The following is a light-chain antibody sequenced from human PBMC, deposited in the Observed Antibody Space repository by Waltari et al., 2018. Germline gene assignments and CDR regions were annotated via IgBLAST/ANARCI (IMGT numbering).Light chain of an antibody. CDR2: GAF. CDR1: QSVSSSY. J-gene: IGKJ1*01. Sequence: EIVLTQSPGTLSLSPGERATLSCRTSQSVSSSYLAWYQQKPGQAPRLLIYGAFSRVAGMPERFSGSGSGIDFTLTISRLEPDDFAVYYCQQYGSSPTFGQGIKVEIK. CDR3: QQYGSSPT. V-gene: IGKV3-20*01.